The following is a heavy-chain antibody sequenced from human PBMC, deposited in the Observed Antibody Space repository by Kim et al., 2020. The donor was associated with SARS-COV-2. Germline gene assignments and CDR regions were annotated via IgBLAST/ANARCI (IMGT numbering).Heavy chain of an antibody. CDR3: AGGSLTSCGDVCYDWPYYFDY. V-gene: IGHV1-69*13. Sequence: SVKVSCKASGGSFRSSAINWVRQAPGQGLEWMGGIIPVFRTVNDAQNFQGRVTITADESTSTAYMDLSSLTPEDTAVYYCAGGSLTSCGDVCYDWPYYFDYWGQGTLVTVSS. D-gene: IGHD2-21*02. CDR2: IIPVFRTV. J-gene: IGHJ4*02. CDR1: GGSFRSSA.